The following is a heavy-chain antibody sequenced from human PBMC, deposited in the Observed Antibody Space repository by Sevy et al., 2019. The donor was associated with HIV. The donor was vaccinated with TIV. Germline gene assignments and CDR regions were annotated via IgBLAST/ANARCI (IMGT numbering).Heavy chain of an antibody. CDR2: IKQDGRGK. CDR3: ATDMFSISSADALDI. CDR1: GFTFSNYW. D-gene: IGHD3-3*02. Sequence: GGSLRLSCAASGFTFSNYWMNWVRQAPGKGLEGVSNIKQDGRGKDYVDSVKGRFTIPRDKTKESLFLQMSSLRVEDTAVYYCATDMFSISSADALDIWGQGTMVTVSS. J-gene: IGHJ3*02. V-gene: IGHV3-7*01.